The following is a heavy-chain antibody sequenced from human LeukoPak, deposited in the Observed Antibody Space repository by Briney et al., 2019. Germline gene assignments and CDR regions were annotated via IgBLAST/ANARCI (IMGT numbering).Heavy chain of an antibody. V-gene: IGHV3-53*01. Sequence: PGGSQRLSCAASGFTVSSNYMSWVRQAPGKGLEWVSVIYSGDSTYYAASVKGRFTISRDNTKNTLYLQMNSLRAEDTAVYYCARAYDFWSAYYFDYWGQGTLVTVSS. J-gene: IGHJ4*02. D-gene: IGHD3-3*01. CDR3: ARAYDFWSAYYFDY. CDR1: GFTVSSNY. CDR2: IYSGDST.